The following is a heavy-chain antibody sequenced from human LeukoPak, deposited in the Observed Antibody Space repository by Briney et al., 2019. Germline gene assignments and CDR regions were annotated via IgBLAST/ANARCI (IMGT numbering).Heavy chain of an antibody. J-gene: IGHJ6*03. CDR2: MQDDESNK. Sequence: GGSLRLSCAASGFIFSSFGMHWVRQAPGKGLEWVAFMQDDESNKFYADSVKGRFTISRDNSKNTLFLQMNSLRPEDTALYYCAKQMVERPHYYYMDVWGKGTTVTVSS. D-gene: IGHD2-15*01. V-gene: IGHV3-30*02. CDR1: GFIFSSFG. CDR3: AKQMVERPHYYYMDV.